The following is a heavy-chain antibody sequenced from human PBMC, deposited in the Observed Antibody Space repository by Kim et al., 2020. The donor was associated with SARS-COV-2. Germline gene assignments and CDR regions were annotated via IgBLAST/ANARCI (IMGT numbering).Heavy chain of an antibody. V-gene: IGHV4-39*01. CDR2: IYYSGST. J-gene: IGHJ4*02. CDR3: AGSGSRITIFGVIDY. CDR1: GGSISSSSYY. D-gene: IGHD3-3*01. Sequence: SETLSLTCTVSGGSISSSSYYWGWIRQPPGKGLEWIGSIYYSGSTYYNPSLKSRVTISVDTSKNQFSLKLSSVTAADTAVYYCAGSGSRITIFGVIDYWGQGTLVTVSS.